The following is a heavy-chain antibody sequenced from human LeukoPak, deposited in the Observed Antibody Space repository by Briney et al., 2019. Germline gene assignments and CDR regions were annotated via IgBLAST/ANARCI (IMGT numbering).Heavy chain of an antibody. CDR3: AKALRETHRPVYSYYYMDV. V-gene: IGHV3-23*01. CDR2: ISGRGGIT. CDR1: ELTFNNYA. Sequence: PGRSLRLSCAASELTFNNYAVSWVRQAPGQGLEWVSTISGRGGITYYADSVKGRFTISRDNSKNTVFLQMYSLRVDDTAVYYCAKALRETHRPVYSYYYMDVWGKGTMVTVSS. J-gene: IGHJ6*03.